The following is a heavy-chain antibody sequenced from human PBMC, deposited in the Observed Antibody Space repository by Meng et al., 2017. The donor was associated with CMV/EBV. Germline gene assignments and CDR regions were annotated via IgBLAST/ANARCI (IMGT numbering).Heavy chain of an antibody. D-gene: IGHD3-22*01. CDR2: ISGSGGST. CDR3: AKDSGYLSSVLDY. Sequence: GESLKISCAASGFTFSSYDMSWVRQAPGKGLEWVSAISGSGGSTYYADSVKGRFTISRDNSKNTLYLQMNSLRAEDTAVYYCAKDSGYLSSVLDYWGQGTLVTVSS. V-gene: IGHV3-23*01. CDR1: GFTFSSYD. J-gene: IGHJ4*02.